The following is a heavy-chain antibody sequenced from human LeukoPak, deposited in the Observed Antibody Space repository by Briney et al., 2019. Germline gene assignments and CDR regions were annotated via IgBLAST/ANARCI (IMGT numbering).Heavy chain of an antibody. CDR1: GFTFSTYW. J-gene: IGHJ4*02. CDR2: INQDGSET. CDR3: ARDPKRRFDY. Sequence: PGGSLRLSCAASGFTFSTYWMSWVRQAPGKGLEWVASINQDGSETFYVDSVKGRFIISRDNAKSSVFLQMNSLRADDTGIYYCARDPKRRFDYWGQGTLVTVSS. V-gene: IGHV3-7*01. D-gene: IGHD1-1*01.